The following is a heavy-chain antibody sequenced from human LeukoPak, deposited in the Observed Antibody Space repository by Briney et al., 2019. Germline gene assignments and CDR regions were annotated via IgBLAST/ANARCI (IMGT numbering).Heavy chain of an antibody. V-gene: IGHV3-7*01. CDR3: ARDPVGATTDNWFDP. D-gene: IGHD1-26*01. CDR2: IKQDGSEK. J-gene: IGHJ5*02. CDR1: GFAFSVYW. Sequence: AGGSLRLSCAASGFAFSVYWMSWVRQAPGKGLEWVANIKQDGSEKYYVDSVKGRFTISRDNARNSLYLQMNSLRAEDTAVYYCARDPVGATTDNWFDPWGQGTLVTVSS.